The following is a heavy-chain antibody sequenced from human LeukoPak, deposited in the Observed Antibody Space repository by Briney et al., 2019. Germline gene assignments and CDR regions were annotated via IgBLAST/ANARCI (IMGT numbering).Heavy chain of an antibody. Sequence: GGSLRLSCAGSGFSFSSYGMHWVRQAPGKGLEWMAFIRSDGSNKYYADSVKGRFTISRDNSKNTLYLQMNSLRAEDTAVYYCAKDRGRGYGSGSYYFDYWGQGTLVTVSS. CDR3: AKDRGRGYGSGSYYFDY. V-gene: IGHV3-30*02. D-gene: IGHD3-10*01. J-gene: IGHJ4*02. CDR1: GFSFSSYG. CDR2: IRSDGSNK.